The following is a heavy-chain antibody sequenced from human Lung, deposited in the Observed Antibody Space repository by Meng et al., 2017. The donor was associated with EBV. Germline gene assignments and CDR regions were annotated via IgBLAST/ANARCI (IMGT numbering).Heavy chain of an antibody. J-gene: IGHJ4*02. V-gene: IGHV7-4-1*02. CDR3: ARGVVGATACDY. Sequence: QLQLEQSGSELKNPGASFTISCMASGYSFTSYAMNWVRQAPGQGLEWMGWINTNTGTPTDAQGFTGRIVFSLATSVNTAYLQISSLKAEDTAVYYCARGVVGATACDYWGQGTLVTVSS. CDR2: INTNTGTP. CDR1: GYSFTSYA. D-gene: IGHD1-26*01.